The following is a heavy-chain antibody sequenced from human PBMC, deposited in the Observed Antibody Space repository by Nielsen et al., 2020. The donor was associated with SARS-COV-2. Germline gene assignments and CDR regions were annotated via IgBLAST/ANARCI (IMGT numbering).Heavy chain of an antibody. Sequence: GGSLRLSCPASGFTFDDYAMHWVRQTPGKGLKWVLAISWNSGSIAYADSVKGRFTISRDNAKNSLYLQMNSLRAEDTALYYCSKGYSSSYYSGMDVWGQGTTVTVSS. V-gene: IGHV3-9*01. CDR1: GFTFDDYA. J-gene: IGHJ6*02. CDR3: SKGYSSSYYSGMDV. D-gene: IGHD6-6*01. CDR2: ISWNSGSI.